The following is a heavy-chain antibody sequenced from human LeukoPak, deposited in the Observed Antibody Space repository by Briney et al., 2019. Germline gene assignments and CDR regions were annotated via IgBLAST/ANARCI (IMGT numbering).Heavy chain of an antibody. CDR1: GFTFSNYA. J-gene: IGHJ4*02. CDR3: AKDSSYYYASGSYYEDY. CDR2: ISGSAIST. Sequence: PGGSLRLSCAASGFTFSNYAMSWVRQAPGKGLERVSAISGSAISTYYADSVKGRFTISRDNSKNTLYLKVNSLRAKDTAVYYCAKDSSYYYASGSYYEDYWGQGTLVTVSS. D-gene: IGHD3-10*01. V-gene: IGHV3-23*01.